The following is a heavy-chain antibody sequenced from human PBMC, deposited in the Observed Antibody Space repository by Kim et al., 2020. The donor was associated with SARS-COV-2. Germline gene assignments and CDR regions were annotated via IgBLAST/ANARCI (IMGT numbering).Heavy chain of an antibody. D-gene: IGHD6-13*01. J-gene: IGHJ5*02. CDR1: GYNFTTYW. V-gene: IGHV5-10-1*01. Sequence: GESLKISCKASGYNFTTYWISWVRQMPGKGLEWMGRIDPSDSYTNYSPSFQGHVTMSSDKSITTAYLQWRSLKASDSAMYYCARLIEAAAGSPWGQGTLVTVSS. CDR3: ARLIEAAAGSP. CDR2: IDPSDSYT.